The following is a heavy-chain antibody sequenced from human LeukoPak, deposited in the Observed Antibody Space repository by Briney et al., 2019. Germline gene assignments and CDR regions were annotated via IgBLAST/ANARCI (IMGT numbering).Heavy chain of an antibody. D-gene: IGHD3-3*01. V-gene: IGHV4-30-4*08. Sequence: SQTLSLTCTVSGGSISSGDYYWSGIRQPPGECLVWIGYIYYSESAYYNPSLTRRVTISVDTPKNQYYLKLSSMTAADTAVYYCARPLRFLEFNWFDPWGQGTLVTVSS. CDR1: GGSISSGDYY. CDR3: ARPLRFLEFNWFDP. J-gene: IGHJ5*02. CDR2: IYYSESA.